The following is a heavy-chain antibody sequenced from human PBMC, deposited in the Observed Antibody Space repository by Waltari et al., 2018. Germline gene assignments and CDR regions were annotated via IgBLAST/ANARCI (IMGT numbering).Heavy chain of an antibody. CDR1: GFPFTVYG. Sequence: EVQLVESGGGMLRPGGSLRLSLEASGFPFTVYGLGWLRQVPGKGLEWVSGINWSGARTSYADSVMGRFTVSRDNAMNSLYLEMSSLRAEDTALYYCVREVFGSGWRESYFFDYWGQGTVVTVSS. D-gene: IGHD6-19*01. CDR3: VREVFGSGWRESYFFDY. CDR2: INWSGART. V-gene: IGHV3-20*03. J-gene: IGHJ4*02.